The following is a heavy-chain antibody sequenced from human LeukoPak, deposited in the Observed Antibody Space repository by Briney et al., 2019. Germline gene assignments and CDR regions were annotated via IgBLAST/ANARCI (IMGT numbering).Heavy chain of an antibody. CDR3: AKPPDGVVTPWYFDL. J-gene: IGHJ2*01. CDR1: GFTFSNYV. Sequence: PGGSLRLSCAASGFTFSNYVMSWVRQAPGKGLEWVSVISGSGGSTYYADSVKGRFTISRDNSKNTLYLQMNSLRAEDTAVYYCAKPPDGVVTPWYFDLWGRGTLVTVSS. V-gene: IGHV3-23*01. CDR2: ISGSGGST. D-gene: IGHD3-22*01.